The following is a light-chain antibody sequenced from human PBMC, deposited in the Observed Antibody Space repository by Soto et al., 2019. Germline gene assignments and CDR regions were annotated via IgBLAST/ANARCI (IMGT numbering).Light chain of an antibody. V-gene: IGKV1-33*01. J-gene: IGKJ5*01. CDR3: QQYDDLPIT. Sequence: DIQMTQSPSSLSVSVGDRVTITCQASHDITNFLNWYQQKPGKAPKLLIYDVSKLETGVPSRFSGSGSGTDFTLTISSLQPEDIATYFCQQYDDLPITFGQGTRLEIK. CDR1: HDITNF. CDR2: DVS.